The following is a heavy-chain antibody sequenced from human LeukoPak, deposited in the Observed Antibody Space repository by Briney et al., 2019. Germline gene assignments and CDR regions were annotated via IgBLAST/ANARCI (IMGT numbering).Heavy chain of an antibody. CDR3: ARDDYGETFDY. Sequence: GGSLRLSCAASGFTFSGYAMSWVRQAPGKGLEWVSGISGSGARTYYADSVKGRFTISRDNSKNTLYLQMNSLRAEDTAVYYCARDDYGETFDYWGQGTLVTVSS. V-gene: IGHV3-23*01. D-gene: IGHD4-17*01. CDR1: GFTFSGYA. CDR2: ISGSGART. J-gene: IGHJ4*02.